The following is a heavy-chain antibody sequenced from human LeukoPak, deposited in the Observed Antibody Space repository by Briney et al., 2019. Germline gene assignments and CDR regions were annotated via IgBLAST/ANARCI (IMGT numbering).Heavy chain of an antibody. CDR1: GNTFTGYY. D-gene: IGHD3-16*01. CDR2: INPSGGGT. V-gene: IGHV1-46*01. Sequence: ASVKVSCKASGNTFTGYYMHWVRQAPGQGLEWMGIINPSGGGTSYAQKFQGRVTMTRDTSTSTVYMELSSLRSEDTAVYYCARVFTRGGSDRGSYGMDVWGQGTTVTVSS. J-gene: IGHJ6*02. CDR3: ARVFTRGGSDRGSYGMDV.